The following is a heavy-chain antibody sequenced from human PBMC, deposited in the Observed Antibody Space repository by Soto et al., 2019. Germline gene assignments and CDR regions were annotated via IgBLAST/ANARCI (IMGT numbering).Heavy chain of an antibody. Sequence: LSLTCAASGFTFSSYAMSWVRQAPGKGLEWVSAISGSGGSTYYADSVKGRFTISRDNSKNTLYLQMNSLRAEDTAVYYCAKERSGMTTVTTPNDYWGQGTLVTVSS. CDR1: GFTFSSYA. D-gene: IGHD4-17*01. J-gene: IGHJ4*02. CDR2: ISGSGGST. CDR3: AKERSGMTTVTTPNDY. V-gene: IGHV3-23*01.